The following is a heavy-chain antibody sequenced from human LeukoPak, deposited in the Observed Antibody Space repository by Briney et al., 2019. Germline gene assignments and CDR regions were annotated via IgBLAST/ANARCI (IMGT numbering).Heavy chain of an antibody. CDR3: ARGFARITIFGVVNGNWSDP. CDR1: GGSFSGYY. CDR2: INHSGST. D-gene: IGHD3-3*01. V-gene: IGHV4-34*01. Sequence: SETLSLTCAVYGGSFSGYYWSWIRQPPGKGLEWIGEINHSGSTNYNPSLKSRVTISVDTSKNQFSLKLSSVTAADTAVYYCARGFARITIFGVVNGNWSDPWGQGTLVTVSS. J-gene: IGHJ5*02.